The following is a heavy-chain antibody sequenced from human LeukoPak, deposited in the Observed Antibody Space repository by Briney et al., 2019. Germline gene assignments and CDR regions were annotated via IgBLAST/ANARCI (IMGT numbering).Heavy chain of an antibody. CDR1: GVTFSNYG. D-gene: IGHD3-22*01. V-gene: IGHV3-33*01. CDR2: IWFDGIRK. Sequence: VGSLRLSCAASGVTFSNYGMHWGRQVPGKGLEWVAAIWFDGIRKYYADSVKGRLTISRDNSKNTLYLQMNSLRAEDTAVYYCARDLEDSSPFGAFDMWGQGTMVTVSS. J-gene: IGHJ3*02. CDR3: ARDLEDSSPFGAFDM.